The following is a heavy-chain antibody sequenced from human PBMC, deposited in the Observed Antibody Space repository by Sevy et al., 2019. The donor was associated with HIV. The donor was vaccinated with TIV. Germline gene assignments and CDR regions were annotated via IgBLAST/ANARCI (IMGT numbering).Heavy chain of an antibody. CDR2: INGDRSST. D-gene: IGHD2-21*01. CDR3: AKTSLGLWRGWFDP. CDR1: GFTFSSYW. J-gene: IGHJ5*02. V-gene: IGHV3-74*01. Sequence: GGSLRLSCAASGFTFSSYWMHWVRQAPGKGLVWVSRINGDRSSTTYADSVKGRFTISRDNAKNTLYLQMNSLRAEDTAVYYCAKTSLGLWRGWFDPWGQGTLVTVSS.